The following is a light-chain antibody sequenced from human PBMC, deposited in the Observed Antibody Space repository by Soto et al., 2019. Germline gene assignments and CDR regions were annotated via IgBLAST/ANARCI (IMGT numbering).Light chain of an antibody. CDR1: QTISSY. Sequence: DIQMTQSPSSLSASVGDRVTITCRASQTISSYLNWYQQKPGKAPKLLIYAASSLQSGVPSSFSGSGSGTDFTLTISSLQREDFATYYGQQSYSTPWTFGQGTKVELK. V-gene: IGKV1-39*01. CDR2: AAS. J-gene: IGKJ1*01. CDR3: QQSYSTPWT.